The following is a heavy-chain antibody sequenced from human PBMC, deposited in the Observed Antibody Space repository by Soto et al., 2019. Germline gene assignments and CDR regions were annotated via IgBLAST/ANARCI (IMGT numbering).Heavy chain of an antibody. Sequence: GASVKVSCKASGGTFSSYTISWVRQAPGQGLEWMGRIIPILGIANYAQKFQGRVTITADKSTSTAYMELSSLRSEDTAVYYCARDGEFSSPLVYYYMDVWGKGTTVTVSS. V-gene: IGHV1-69*04. CDR3: ARDGEFSSPLVYYYMDV. D-gene: IGHD7-27*01. CDR2: IIPILGIA. CDR1: GGTFSSYT. J-gene: IGHJ6*03.